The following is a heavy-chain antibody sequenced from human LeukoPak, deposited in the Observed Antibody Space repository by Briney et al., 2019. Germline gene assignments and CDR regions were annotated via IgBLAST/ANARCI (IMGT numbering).Heavy chain of an antibody. CDR2: LSGNAGRP. CDR1: GFTFISYA. J-gene: IGHJ4*02. Sequence: GGSLRLSCAASGFTFISYAMSWVRQAPGKGLEWVSSLSGNAGRPYYADSVKGRFTISRDNSKNMVYLQMSNLRADDTAVYYCAKSVVVITFRFDDWGQGALVTVSS. V-gene: IGHV3-23*01. CDR3: AKSVVVITFRFDD. D-gene: IGHD2-15*01.